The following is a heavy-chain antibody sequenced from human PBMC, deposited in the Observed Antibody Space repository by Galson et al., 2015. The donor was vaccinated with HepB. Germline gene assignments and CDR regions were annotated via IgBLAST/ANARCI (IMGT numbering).Heavy chain of an antibody. Sequence: KELEWIGSIYYSGSTYYNPSLKSRVTISVDTSKNQFSLKLSSVTAADTAVYYCARLYDSSGYYYYLPYPWFDYWGQGTLVTVSS. CDR3: ARLYDSSGYYYYLPYPWFDY. D-gene: IGHD3-22*01. J-gene: IGHJ4*02. CDR2: IYYSGST. V-gene: IGHV4-39*01.